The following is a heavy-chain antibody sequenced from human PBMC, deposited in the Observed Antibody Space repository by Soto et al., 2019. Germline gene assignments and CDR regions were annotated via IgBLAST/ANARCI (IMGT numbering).Heavy chain of an antibody. CDR1: GFTFSTSS. D-gene: IGHD1-1*01. CDR2: TRFSGGII. Sequence: EAQLVESGGGLVQPGGSLRLSCAASGFTFSTSSMSWVRQAPGKGLEWVSYTRFSGGIIYYADSVRGRFAISRDNAKNALYLEMNSLRADDTAVYDCVREIISATTGPYWGQGTLVTVSS. J-gene: IGHJ4*02. V-gene: IGHV3-48*01. CDR3: VREIISATTGPY.